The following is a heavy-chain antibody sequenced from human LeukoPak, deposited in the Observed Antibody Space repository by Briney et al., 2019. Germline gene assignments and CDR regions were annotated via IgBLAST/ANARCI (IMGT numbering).Heavy chain of an antibody. CDR2: IYYSGST. CDR1: GGAISSSSYY. V-gene: IGHV4-39*01. Sequence: SETLSLTCSVSGGAISSSSYYWGWIRQPPGKGLESIGSIYYSGSTYYNPSLKSRVTISVDTSKNQFSLKLSSVTAADTAVYYCARQVLYDSSGYLDYWGQGTLVTVSS. J-gene: IGHJ4*02. CDR3: ARQVLYDSSGYLDY. D-gene: IGHD3-22*01.